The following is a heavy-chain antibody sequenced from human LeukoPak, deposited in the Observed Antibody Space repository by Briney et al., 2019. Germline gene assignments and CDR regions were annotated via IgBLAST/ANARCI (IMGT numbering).Heavy chain of an antibody. CDR1: GFTFSSSA. J-gene: IGHJ4*02. CDR2: ICGSGDST. Sequence: RGSLRLSCAASGFTFSSSAMSWVRPAPGEGLEWVEGICGSGDSTYYADSVKGRFTISRDNSKNTLYLQMNSLRAEDTAIYYRAKDRDIVVVPAATDYYVAYSGQGALVTVSS. CDR3: AKDRDIVVVPAATDYYVAY. V-gene: IGHV3-23*01. D-gene: IGHD2-2*01.